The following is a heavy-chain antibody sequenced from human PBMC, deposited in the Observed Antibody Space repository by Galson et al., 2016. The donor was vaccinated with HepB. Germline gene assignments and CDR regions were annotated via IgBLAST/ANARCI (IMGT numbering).Heavy chain of an antibody. J-gene: IGHJ4*02. Sequence: SLRLSCAASGFAFSSHSMNWVRQAPGKGLEWLAYISGSSDKIYYGDSVKGRFTISRDNAKNTLFLQMSSLRAEDTAMYYCARDYFCVGASCRGERGRFDYWGQGAPVTVSS. CDR3: ARDYFCVGASCRGERGRFDY. D-gene: IGHD2-21*01. V-gene: IGHV3-48*04. CDR2: ISGSSDKI. CDR1: GFAFSSHS.